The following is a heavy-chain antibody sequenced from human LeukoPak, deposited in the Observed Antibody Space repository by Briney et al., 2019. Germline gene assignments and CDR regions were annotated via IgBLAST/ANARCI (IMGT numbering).Heavy chain of an antibody. CDR3: ATVVVAHYGMDV. CDR1: GGTFSSYA. J-gene: IGHJ6*02. V-gene: IGHV1-69*04. Sequence: SVKVSCKASGGTFSSYAISWVRQAPGQGLEWMGRIIPILGIANYAQKFQGRVMITADKSTSTAYMELSSLRSEDTAVYYCATVVVAHYGMDVWGQGTTVTVSS. CDR2: IIPILGIA. D-gene: IGHD2-15*01.